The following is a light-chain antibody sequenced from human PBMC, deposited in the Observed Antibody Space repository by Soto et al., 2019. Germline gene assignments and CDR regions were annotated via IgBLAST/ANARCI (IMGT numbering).Light chain of an antibody. J-gene: IGLJ2*01. V-gene: IGLV2-14*01. CDR2: EVS. CDR3: CSFTSSRTLV. CDR1: ASDVATYNY. Sequence: QSVLTQPASVSASPGQSITISCTGSASDVATYNYVSWYQHHPGKAPKLIIYEVSDRPSGVSNRFSGSKSGNTASLTISGLQAEDEAHYYCCSFTSSRTLVFGGGTKLTVL.